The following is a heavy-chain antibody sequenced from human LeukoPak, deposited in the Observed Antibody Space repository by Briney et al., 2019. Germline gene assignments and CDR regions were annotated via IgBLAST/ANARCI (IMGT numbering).Heavy chain of an antibody. D-gene: IGHD3-10*01. CDR3: ARENYGSGSYRDYYYGMDV. CDR1: GFTFSSYS. J-gene: IGHJ6*04. V-gene: IGHV3-21*01. CDR2: ISSSSSYM. Sequence: GGCLRLSCAASGFTFSSYSMNWVRQASGKGLEWVSSISSSSSYMYYADSVKGRFTISRDNAKNSLYLQMNSLRAEDTAVYYCARENYGSGSYRDYYYGMDVWGKGTTVTVSS.